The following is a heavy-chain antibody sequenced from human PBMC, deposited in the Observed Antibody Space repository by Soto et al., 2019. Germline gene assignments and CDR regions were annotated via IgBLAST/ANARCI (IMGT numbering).Heavy chain of an antibody. D-gene: IGHD3-10*01. V-gene: IGHV3-74*01. CDR1: GFTFSNFW. CDR2: INGDGSGT. CDR3: VKVLVRGVGVPRFYFDS. J-gene: IGHJ4*02. Sequence: PGGSLRLSCAASGFTFSNFWMHWVRYAPGKGLEWVSRINGDGSGTHYADSVRGRFTISRDNAKNTLFLQVDSLGAEDTAVYYCVKVLVRGVGVPRFYFDSWGQGTLVTVSS.